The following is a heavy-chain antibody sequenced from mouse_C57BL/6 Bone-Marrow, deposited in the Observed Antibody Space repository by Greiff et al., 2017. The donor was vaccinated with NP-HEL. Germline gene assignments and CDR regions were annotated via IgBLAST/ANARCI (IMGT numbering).Heavy chain of an antibody. CDR2: INPSTGGT. Sequence: EVQLVESGPELVKPGASVTISCKASGYSFTGYYMNWVKQSPEKSLEWIGEINPSTGGTTYNQKFKAKATLTVDKSSSTAYMQLKSLTSEDSAVYYCASLYYGNYWGQGTTLTVSS. CDR3: ASLYYGNY. V-gene: IGHV1-42*01. J-gene: IGHJ2*01. CDR1: GYSFTGYY. D-gene: IGHD2-1*01.